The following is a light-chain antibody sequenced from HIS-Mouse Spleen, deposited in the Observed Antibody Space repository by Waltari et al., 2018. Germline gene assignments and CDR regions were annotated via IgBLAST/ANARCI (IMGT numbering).Light chain of an antibody. CDR2: EVS. CDR1: SSDVGGNTY. Sequence: QSALTQPPSASGSPGQSVTISCTGTSSDVGGNTYVSWYQHHPGKAPKLMLYEVSKRPSGVPDRFSGSKSGNTASLTVSGLQAEDEADYYCSSYAGSNNLVFGGGTKLTVL. V-gene: IGLV2-8*01. CDR3: SSYAGSNNLV. J-gene: IGLJ2*01.